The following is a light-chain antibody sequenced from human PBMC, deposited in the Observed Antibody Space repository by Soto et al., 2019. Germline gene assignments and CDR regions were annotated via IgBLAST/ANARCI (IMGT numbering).Light chain of an antibody. CDR2: NNN. V-gene: IGLV1-44*01. Sequence: QSVLTQPPSASGTPGQRVTISCSGSSSNIGSNTVNWYQQIPGTAPKLLIYNNNQRPSGVPDRFSDSKSGTSASLAISGLQSEDEADYYCAAWDDSLTGPVFGGGTKVTVL. CDR1: SSNIGSNT. J-gene: IGLJ2*01. CDR3: AAWDDSLTGPV.